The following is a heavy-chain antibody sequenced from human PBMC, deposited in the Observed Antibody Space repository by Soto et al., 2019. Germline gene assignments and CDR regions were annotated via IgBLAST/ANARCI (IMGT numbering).Heavy chain of an antibody. D-gene: IGHD1-26*01. J-gene: IGHJ4*02. CDR3: ARSEEGSYPYFEY. V-gene: IGHV3-30*03. CDR1: VILFNSSV. Sequence: PGGRLRHSCPASVILFNSSVMHWVRQAPGKGLEWVAVISYEGGNKNYADSVKGRFTISRDNSQNTLYLQMSSLRAEDTAVYYCARSEEGSYPYFEYWGQGT. CDR2: ISYEGGNK.